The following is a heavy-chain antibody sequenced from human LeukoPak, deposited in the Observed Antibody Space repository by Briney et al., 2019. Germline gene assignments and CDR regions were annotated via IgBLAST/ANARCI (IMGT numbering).Heavy chain of an antibody. CDR3: ATLGTYDY. Sequence: RAGGSLRLSCAASGFTFSTYTMHWVRQAPGKGLEWVAFFSYDRSNEYYADSVKGRFTISRDNSKNTLFLQMDSLRPEDTGVYYCATLGTYDYWGQGTLVTVSS. CDR2: FSYDRSNE. J-gene: IGHJ4*02. CDR1: GFTFSTYT. V-gene: IGHV3-30-3*01.